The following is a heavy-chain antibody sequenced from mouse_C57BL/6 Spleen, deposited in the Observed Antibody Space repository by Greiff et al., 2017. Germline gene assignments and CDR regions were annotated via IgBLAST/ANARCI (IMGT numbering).Heavy chain of an antibody. J-gene: IGHJ1*03. V-gene: IGHV3-6*01. D-gene: IGHD1-1*01. CDR1: GYSITSGYY. Sequence: EVQVVESGPGLVKPSQSLSLTCSVTGYSITSGYYWNWIRQFPGNKLEWMGYISYDGSNNYNPSLKNRISITRDTSKNQFFLKLNSVTTEDTATYYCASRPYYGSSPWYFDVWGTGTTVTVSS. CDR2: ISYDGSN. CDR3: ASRPYYGSSPWYFDV.